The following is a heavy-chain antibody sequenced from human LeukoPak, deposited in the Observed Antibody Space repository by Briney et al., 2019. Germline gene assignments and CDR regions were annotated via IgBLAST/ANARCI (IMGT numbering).Heavy chain of an antibody. D-gene: IGHD3-22*01. CDR3: ARDSYYDSSGDNWFDP. Sequence: ASVKVSCKASGYTFTSYGSSWVRQAPGQGLEWMGWISAYNGNTNYAQRLQGRVTMTTDTSTSTAYMELRSLRSDDTAVYYCARDSYYDSSGDNWFDPWGQGTLVTVSS. CDR2: ISAYNGNT. V-gene: IGHV1-18*01. J-gene: IGHJ5*02. CDR1: GYTFTSYG.